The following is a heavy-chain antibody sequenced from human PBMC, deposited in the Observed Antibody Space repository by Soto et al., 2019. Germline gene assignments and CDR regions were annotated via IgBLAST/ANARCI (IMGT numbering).Heavy chain of an antibody. V-gene: IGHV4-31*03. D-gene: IGHD3-22*01. CDR2: IYYSGST. CDR3: ARAFYDSSGYFGFGFDY. CDR1: GGSISSGGYY. Sequence: SETLSLTCTVSGGSISSGGYYGSWIRQHPGKGLEWIGYIYYSGSTYYNPSLKSRVTISVDTSKNQFSLKLSSVTAADTAVYYCARAFYDSSGYFGFGFDYWGQGTLVTVSS. J-gene: IGHJ4*02.